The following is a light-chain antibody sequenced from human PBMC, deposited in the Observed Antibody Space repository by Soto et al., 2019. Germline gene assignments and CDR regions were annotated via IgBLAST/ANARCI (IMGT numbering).Light chain of an antibody. CDR3: RSYISGGTSAV. Sequence: QSALTQPPSVSGSPGQSVTISCTGTSSDVGSYNRVSWYQQHPGTAPKLMIYEVTNRPSGVPDRFSGSKSGNTASLTISGVPDAEEAGYFCRSYISGGTSAVFGGGTKLTVL. V-gene: IGLV2-18*02. CDR2: EVT. J-gene: IGLJ2*01. CDR1: SSDVGSYNR.